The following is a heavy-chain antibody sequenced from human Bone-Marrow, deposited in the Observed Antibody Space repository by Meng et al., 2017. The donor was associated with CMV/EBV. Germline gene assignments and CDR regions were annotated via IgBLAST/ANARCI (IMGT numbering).Heavy chain of an antibody. CDR2: INPSGGST. V-gene: IGHV1-46*01. CDR3: ARGADNSVWSVTMVV. D-gene: IGHD6-19*01. Sequence: ASVKVSCKSSGYTFTTYYMHWVRQAPGQGLEWMGIINPSGGSTKYEQKFQGRVTMTRDTSTTRVYMELSSLRSEDTAVYYCARGADNSVWSVTMVVWGQGTTVTVSS. CDR1: GYTFTTYY. J-gene: IGHJ6*02.